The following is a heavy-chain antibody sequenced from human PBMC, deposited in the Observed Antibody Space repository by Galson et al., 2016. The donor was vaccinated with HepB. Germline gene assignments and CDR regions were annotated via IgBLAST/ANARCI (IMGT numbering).Heavy chain of an antibody. V-gene: IGHV3-23*01. D-gene: IGHD3-22*01. CDR1: EFIFSDYA. J-gene: IGHJ5*02. CDR3: AKGNHGTSAFPRVFDP. CDR2: ISGSAIST. Sequence: SLRLSCAASEFIFSDYAMSWVRQAPGKGLEWVSSISGSAISTYYGDSMKGRFIISRDNSKNILYLQMNSLRAEHTAVYYCAKGNHGTSAFPRVFDPWGQGTLVTVSA.